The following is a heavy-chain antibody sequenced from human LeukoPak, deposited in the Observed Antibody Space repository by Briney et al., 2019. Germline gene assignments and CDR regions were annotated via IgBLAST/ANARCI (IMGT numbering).Heavy chain of an antibody. CDR1: GFTFSRSS. CDR2: IKEDGSVE. CDR3: AKLLGDVTTFDY. J-gene: IGHJ4*02. Sequence: SGGSLRLSWAGSGFTFSRSSMAWVRQAPGKRLEWVATIKEDGSVEYYMDSVKGRFTISRDNAEKSLYLQMNSLRAEDTAAYYCAKLLGDVTTFDYWGQGTLVTVSS. V-gene: IGHV3-7*01. D-gene: IGHD3-16*01.